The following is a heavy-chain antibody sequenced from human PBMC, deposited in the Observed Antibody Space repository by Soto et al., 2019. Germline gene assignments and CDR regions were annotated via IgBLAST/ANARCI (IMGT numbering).Heavy chain of an antibody. CDR2: MYYSGTT. CDR1: GGSLSSSDFY. CDR3: AVVDSTGNWFDP. J-gene: IGHJ5*02. Sequence: PSETLSLTCTASGGSLSSSDFYWGWLRQPPGKGLDFIGSMYYSGTTYYNPSLKNRITISVDTSKNQFSLKLISVTAADTAVYYCAVVDSTGNWFDPWGQGALVTVSS. V-gene: IGHV4-39*01. D-gene: IGHD3-22*01.